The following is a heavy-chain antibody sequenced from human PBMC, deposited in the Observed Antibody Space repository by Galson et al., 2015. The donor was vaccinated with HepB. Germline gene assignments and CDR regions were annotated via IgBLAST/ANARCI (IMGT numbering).Heavy chain of an antibody. Sequence: SLRLSCAASGFTFSNYAMSWVRQAPGKGLEWVSAISGSGGSTYYADSVKGRFTISRDNSKNTLYLQMNSLRAEDTAVYYCAKYVKSEEYYFDYWGQGTLVTVSS. J-gene: IGHJ4*02. V-gene: IGHV3-23*01. CDR3: AKYVKSEEYYFDY. CDR2: ISGSGGST. CDR1: GFTFSNYA. D-gene: IGHD2-8*01.